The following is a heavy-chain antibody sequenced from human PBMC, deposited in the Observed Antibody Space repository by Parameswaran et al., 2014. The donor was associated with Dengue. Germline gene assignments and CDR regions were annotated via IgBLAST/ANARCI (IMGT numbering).Heavy chain of an antibody. V-gene: IGHV3-23*01. J-gene: IGHJ4*02. Sequence: GESLKISCAASGFTFSSYAMSWVRQAPGKGLEWVSAISGSGGSTYYADSVKGRFTISRDNSKNTLYLQMNSLRAEDTAVYYCAKKVGVAGTGGFDYWGQGTLVTVSS. CDR1: GFTFSSYA. D-gene: IGHD6-19*01. CDR2: ISGSGGST. CDR3: AKKVGVAGTGGFDY.